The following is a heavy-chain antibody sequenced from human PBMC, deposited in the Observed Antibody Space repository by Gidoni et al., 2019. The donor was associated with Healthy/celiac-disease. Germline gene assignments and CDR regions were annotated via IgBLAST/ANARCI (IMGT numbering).Heavy chain of an antibody. CDR3: ARELSANLGGHNAFDI. V-gene: IGHV3-21*01. CDR2: ISSSSSYI. CDR1: GFTFSSYS. Sequence: EVQLVESGGGLVKPGGSLRLSCAASGFTFSSYSMNWVRQAPGKGLEWVSSISSSSSYIYYADSVKGRFTISRDNAKNSLYLQMNSLRAEDTAVYYCARELSANLGGHNAFDIWGQGTMVTVSS. J-gene: IGHJ3*02. D-gene: IGHD2-15*01.